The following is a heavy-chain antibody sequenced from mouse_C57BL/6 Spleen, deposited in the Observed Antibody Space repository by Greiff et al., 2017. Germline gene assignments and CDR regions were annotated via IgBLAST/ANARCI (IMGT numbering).Heavy chain of an antibody. Sequence: VQLQQPGAELVRPGSSVKLSCKASGYTFTSYWMHWVKQRPIQGLEWIGNIDPSDSETHYNQKFKDKATLTVDKSSSTAYMQLSSLTSEDSAVYYCARQLRGYYFDYWGQGTTLTVSS. V-gene: IGHV1-52*01. J-gene: IGHJ2*01. CDR3: ARQLRGYYFDY. CDR1: GYTFTSYW. CDR2: IDPSDSET. D-gene: IGHD3-2*02.